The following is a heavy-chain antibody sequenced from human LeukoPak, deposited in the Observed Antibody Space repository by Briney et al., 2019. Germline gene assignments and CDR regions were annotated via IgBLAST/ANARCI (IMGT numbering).Heavy chain of an antibody. Sequence: SQTLSLTCTVSGGSISSGGYYWSWIRQPPGKGLEWIGEINHSGSTNYNPSLKSRVTISVDTSKNQFSLKLSSVTAADTAVYYCARGPNCSSTSCYVWYFDYWGQGTLVTVSS. D-gene: IGHD2-2*01. CDR2: INHSGST. J-gene: IGHJ4*02. V-gene: IGHV4-34*01. CDR3: ARGPNCSSTSCYVWYFDY. CDR1: GGSISSGGYY.